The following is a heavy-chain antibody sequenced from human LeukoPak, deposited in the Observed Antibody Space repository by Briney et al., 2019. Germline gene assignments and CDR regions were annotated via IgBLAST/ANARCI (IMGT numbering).Heavy chain of an antibody. J-gene: IGHJ4*02. CDR3: AKTRTGGYYTFDY. CDR1: GFTFSSYA. Sequence: GGSLRLSCAASGFTFSSYAMSWVRQAPGKGLEWVPAISGSGGSTYYADSVKGRFTISRDNSKNTLYLQMNSLRAEDTAVYYCAKTRTGGYYTFDYWGQGTLVTVSS. CDR2: ISGSGGST. D-gene: IGHD3-3*01. V-gene: IGHV3-23*01.